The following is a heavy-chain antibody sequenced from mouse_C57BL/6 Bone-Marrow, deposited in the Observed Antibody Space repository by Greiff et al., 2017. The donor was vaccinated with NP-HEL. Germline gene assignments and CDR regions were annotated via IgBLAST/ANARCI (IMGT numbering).Heavy chain of an antibody. CDR1: GYSITSGYY. V-gene: IGHV3-6*01. CDR2: ISYDGSN. J-gene: IGHJ2*01. D-gene: IGHD1-1*01. Sequence: VQLKESGPGLVKPSQSLSLTCSVTGYSITSGYYWNWIRQIPGNNLEWMGNISYDGSNNYNPSLKNRISIPRDTSKNQFFLKLNSVTTEDTATDYCARDYYGSSCFDYWGQGTTLTVSS. CDR3: ARDYYGSSCFDY.